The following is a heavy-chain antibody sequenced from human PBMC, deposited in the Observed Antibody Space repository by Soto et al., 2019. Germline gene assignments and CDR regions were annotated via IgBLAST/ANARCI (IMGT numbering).Heavy chain of an antibody. V-gene: IGHV3-23*01. CDR2: ISGSGGGA. D-gene: IGHD6-19*01. Sequence: VPVLESGGGLLRPGGSLRLSCAASGFTFSNYAMNWVRQAPGKGLEWVSVISGSGGGASYADSVQGRFTISRDNSKNTLYLQMNSLRAEDTAIYYCVREGSGWYSRGSFDFWGRGTMVTVSS. CDR1: GFTFSNYA. J-gene: IGHJ3*01. CDR3: VREGSGWYSRGSFDF.